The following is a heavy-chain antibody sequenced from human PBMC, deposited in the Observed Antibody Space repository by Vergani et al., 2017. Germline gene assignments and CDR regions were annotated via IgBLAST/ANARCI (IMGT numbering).Heavy chain of an antibody. CDR3: ARVGTWAFDI. CDR1: GFTFNAYY. V-gene: IGHV3-11*01. D-gene: IGHD1-14*01. CDR2: ISVSGTSI. Sequence: QEQLVESGGGLVKPGGSLRLSCEASGFTFNAYYMSWVRQAPGKGLECVSYISVSGTSIHYADSVKGRFTISRDNAKSSLSLQMHSLTAEDTAVYCCARVGTWAFDIWGQGTVVTVS. J-gene: IGHJ3*02.